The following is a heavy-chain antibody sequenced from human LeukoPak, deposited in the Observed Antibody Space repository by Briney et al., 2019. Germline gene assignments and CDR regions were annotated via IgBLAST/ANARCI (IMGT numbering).Heavy chain of an antibody. CDR2: ISSSSYI. J-gene: IGHJ4*02. Sequence: GGSLRLSCVASGFTFSSYSMNWVRQAPGKGLEWVSSISSSSYIYYADSVKGRFTISRDNAKNSLYLQMNSLRAEDTAVYYCARVGEQQLVFDYWGQGTLVTVSS. CDR1: GFTFSSYS. CDR3: ARVGEQQLVFDY. D-gene: IGHD6-13*01. V-gene: IGHV3-21*01.